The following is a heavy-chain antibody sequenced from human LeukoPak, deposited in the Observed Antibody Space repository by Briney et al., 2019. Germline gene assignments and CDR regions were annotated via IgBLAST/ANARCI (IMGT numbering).Heavy chain of an antibody. CDR3: ARIGGYSSGWPYNWFDP. CDR1: GYTFTSYD. Sequence: SVKVSCKASGYTFTSYDINWVRQATGQGLERMGGIIPIFGTANYAQKFQGRVTITADESTSTAYMELSSLRSEDTAVYYCARIGGYSSGWPYNWFDPWGQGTLVTVSS. J-gene: IGHJ5*02. V-gene: IGHV1-69*13. D-gene: IGHD6-19*01. CDR2: IIPIFGTA.